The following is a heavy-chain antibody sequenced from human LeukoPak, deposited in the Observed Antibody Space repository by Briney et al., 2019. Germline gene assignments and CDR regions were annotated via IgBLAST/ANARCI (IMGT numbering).Heavy chain of an antibody. CDR1: GFTFSSYW. Sequence: GGSLRLSCAASGFTFSSYWMHWVRQAPGKGLVWVSRINSDGSSTIYADSVKGRFTISRDNAKNTLYLQMNSLRAEDTAVYYCARRIAARLGDAFDIWGQGTMVTVSS. D-gene: IGHD6-6*01. J-gene: IGHJ3*02. CDR3: ARRIAARLGDAFDI. V-gene: IGHV3-74*01. CDR2: INSDGSST.